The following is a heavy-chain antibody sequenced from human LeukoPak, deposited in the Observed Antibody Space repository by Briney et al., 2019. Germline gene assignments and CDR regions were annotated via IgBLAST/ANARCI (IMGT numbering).Heavy chain of an antibody. CDR3: ARPHPLYGAGSFVF. CDR2: IYHIGTT. J-gene: IGHJ4*02. Sequence: SETLSLTCTVSGGSIRSYFWSWIRQLPGKGLEWIGHIYHIGTTNYNPSLKGRVTISIDTSNSQFSLKLNSVTAADTAVYYCARPHPLYGAGSFVFWGQGTVVVVSA. V-gene: IGHV4-59*08. CDR1: GGSIRSYF. D-gene: IGHD3-10*01.